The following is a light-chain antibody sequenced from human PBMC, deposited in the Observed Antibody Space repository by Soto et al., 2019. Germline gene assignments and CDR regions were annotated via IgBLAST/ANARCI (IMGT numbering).Light chain of an antibody. CDR3: SSYRSSSSLYV. CDR2: EVS. Sequence: TQPGRVSGYTGEAIAISRNGTSSDVGGYNYVSWYQQLPGKAPRLMIYEVSNRPSGVSNRFSGSKSGNTASLTISGLQAEDEADYYCSSYRSSSSLYVFGTGTKVTVL. V-gene: IGLV2-14*01. J-gene: IGLJ1*01. CDR1: SSDVGGYNY.